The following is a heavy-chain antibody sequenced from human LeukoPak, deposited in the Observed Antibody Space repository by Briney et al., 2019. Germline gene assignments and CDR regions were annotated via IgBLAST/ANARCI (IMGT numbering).Heavy chain of an antibody. CDR3: ARVSGGLGEAYVDY. V-gene: IGHV3-53*01. J-gene: IGHJ4*02. Sequence: RSGGSLRLSCAASGFTVSSNYMSWVRQAPGKGLEWVSVIYSGGSTYYADSVKGRFTISRDNSKNTLYLQMNSLRAEDTAVYYCARVSGGLGEAYVDYWGQGTLVTVSS. CDR2: IYSGGST. CDR1: GFTVSSNY. D-gene: IGHD3-16*01.